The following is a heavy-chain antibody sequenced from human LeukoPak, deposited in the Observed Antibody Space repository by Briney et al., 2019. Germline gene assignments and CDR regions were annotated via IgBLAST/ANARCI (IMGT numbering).Heavy chain of an antibody. Sequence: GGSLRLSCAASGFTFSSYAMSWVRQAPGKGLEWVANINLDGTERHYVDSVKGRFTISRDNARKSLYLQMNSLRDEDTAVYYCARDNVGATPFDFWGQGTLVTVSS. CDR1: GFTFSSYA. CDR2: INLDGTER. J-gene: IGHJ4*02. V-gene: IGHV3-7*03. D-gene: IGHD1-26*01. CDR3: ARDNVGATPFDF.